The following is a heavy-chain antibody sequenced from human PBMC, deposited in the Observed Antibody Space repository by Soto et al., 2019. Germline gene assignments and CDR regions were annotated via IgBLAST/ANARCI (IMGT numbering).Heavy chain of an antibody. V-gene: IGHV1-2*04. CDR2: INPNSGGT. J-gene: IGHJ3*02. Sequence: GASVKVSCKASGYTFTGYYMHWVRQPPGQGLEWMGWINPNSGGTNYAQKFQGWVTMTRDTSIRTAYMELSRLRSDDTAVYYCARDSRVGPFDAFDIWGQGTMVTVSS. CDR1: GYTFTGYY. CDR3: ARDSRVGPFDAFDI.